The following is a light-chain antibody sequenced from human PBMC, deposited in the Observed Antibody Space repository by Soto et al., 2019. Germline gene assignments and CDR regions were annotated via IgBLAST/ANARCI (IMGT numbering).Light chain of an antibody. J-gene: IGKJ1*01. CDR1: QSVSSY. V-gene: IGKV3-11*01. CDR2: DAS. Sequence: EIVLTQSPATLSLSPGERATLSCRASQSVSSYLAWYQQKPGQAPRLLIYDASNRATGIPARFSGSGSGTDFTLTISSLEPEDFALYYCQQRGNWPWTFGQGTXLXI. CDR3: QQRGNWPWT.